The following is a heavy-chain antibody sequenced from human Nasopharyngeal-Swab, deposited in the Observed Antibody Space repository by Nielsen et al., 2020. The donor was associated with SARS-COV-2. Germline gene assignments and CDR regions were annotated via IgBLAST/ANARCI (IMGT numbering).Heavy chain of an antibody. J-gene: IGHJ6*02. CDR1: GYTFTGYY. CDR2: INPNSGGT. CDR3: ARDPTSVAGTGDYYYGMDV. V-gene: IGHV1-2*02. D-gene: IGHD6-19*01. Sequence: ASVKVSCKASGYTFTGYYMHWVRQAPGQGLEWMGWINPNSGGTNYAQKFQGSVTMTRDTSISTADMELSRLRSDDTAVYYCARDPTSVAGTGDYYYGMDVWGQGTTVTVSS.